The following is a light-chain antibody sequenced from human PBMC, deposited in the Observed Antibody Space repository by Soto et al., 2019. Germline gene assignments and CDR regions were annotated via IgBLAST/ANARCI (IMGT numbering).Light chain of an antibody. J-gene: IGLJ3*02. V-gene: IGLV1-51*01. CDR3: GTWDSSLSAGV. Sequence: QSVLTQPPSVTADPGQKVTISCSGSSSNSGNNYVSWYQQVPGTAPKLLIYGNDKRPSGIPDRFSGSKSGTSATLGITGLRTGDEADYYCGTWDSSLSAGVFGGGTKLTVL. CDR2: GND. CDR1: SSNSGNNY.